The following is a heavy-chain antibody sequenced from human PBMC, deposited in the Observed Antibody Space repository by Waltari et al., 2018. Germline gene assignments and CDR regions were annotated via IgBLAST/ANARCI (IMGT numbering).Heavy chain of an antibody. Sequence: DVQLAESGGGLVQPGRSLRLSCTTSGFPLVDYSMNWVRQAPGQGLEWVGFIRSKAYGETTDYAASVRGRFTISRDDSKSIAYLQMNSLKTEDTAIYFCARDLMYGEHPLFDRWGQGTLVTVSS. CDR1: GFPLVDYS. J-gene: IGHJ5*02. CDR3: ARDLMYGEHPLFDR. D-gene: IGHD4-17*01. V-gene: IGHV3-49*04. CDR2: IRSKAYGETT.